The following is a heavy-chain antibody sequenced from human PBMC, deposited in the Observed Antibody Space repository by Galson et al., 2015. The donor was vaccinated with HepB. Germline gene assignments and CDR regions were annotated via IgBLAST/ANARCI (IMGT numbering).Heavy chain of an antibody. J-gene: IGHJ3*02. Sequence: ETLSLTCAVSGGSISSSSYYWGWIRQPPGKGLEWIGSIYYGGSTYYIPSLKSRVTISVDTSKNQFSLKLSSVTAADTAVYYCARGQGDAFDIWGQGTMVTVSS. CDR3: ARGQGDAFDI. CDR1: GGSISSSSYY. V-gene: IGHV4-39*07. CDR2: IYYGGST.